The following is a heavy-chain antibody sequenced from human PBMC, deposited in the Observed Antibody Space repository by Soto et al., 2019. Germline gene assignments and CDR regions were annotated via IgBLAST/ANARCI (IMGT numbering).Heavy chain of an antibody. J-gene: IGHJ1*01. CDR2: IYYSGST. CDR1: GGSISSGGYY. Sequence: QVQLQESGPGLVKPSQTLSLTCTVSGGSISSGGYYWSWIRQHPGKGLEWIGYIYYSGSTYYNPSLKCRVTISVDTSKNQFSLKLSSVTAADTAVYYCARGVVGVVVRNKPEYFQHWGQGTLVTVSS. D-gene: IGHD3-22*01. CDR3: ARGVVGVVVRNKPEYFQH. V-gene: IGHV4-31*03.